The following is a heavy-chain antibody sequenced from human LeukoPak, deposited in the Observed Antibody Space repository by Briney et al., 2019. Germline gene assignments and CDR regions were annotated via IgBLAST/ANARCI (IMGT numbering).Heavy chain of an antibody. CDR3: ARNGYSYGQTYYYCYGMDV. CDR2: INPNSGGT. V-gene: IGHV1-2*04. J-gene: IGHJ6*02. D-gene: IGHD5-18*01. CDR1: GYTFTGYY. Sequence: GASVKVSCKASGYTFTGYYMHWVRQAPGQGLEWMGWINPNSGGTNYAQKFQGWVTMTRDTSISTAYMELSRLRSDDTAVYYCARNGYSYGQTYYYCYGMDVWGQGTTVTVSS.